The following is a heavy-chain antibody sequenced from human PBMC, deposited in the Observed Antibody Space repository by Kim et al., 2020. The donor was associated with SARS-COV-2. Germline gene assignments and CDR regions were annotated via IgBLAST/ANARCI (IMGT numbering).Heavy chain of an antibody. D-gene: IGHD3-16*01. Sequence: GGSLRLSCVASGFTFSSYWMHWVRQAPGKGLVWVSRVNSNGSSTSYADSVKGRFTISRDNARNTLYLQMNSLRAEDTAVYYCASLSTGYVWDKLDYWVQGTLVTVSS. CDR1: GFTFSSYW. CDR3: ASLSTGYVWDKLDY. CDR2: VNSNGSST. J-gene: IGHJ4*02. V-gene: IGHV3-74*01.